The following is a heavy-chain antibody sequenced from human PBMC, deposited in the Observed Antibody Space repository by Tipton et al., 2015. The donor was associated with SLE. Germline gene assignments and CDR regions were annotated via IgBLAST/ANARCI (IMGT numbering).Heavy chain of an antibody. CDR1: GDSMNSGVYY. D-gene: IGHD2-21*01. Sequence: TLSLTCTVSGDSMNSGVYYWSWLRQPAGKGLEWIGRIFSSGNTIYNPPLKSRVTISEDTSKNHFSLRLSSVTAADTAVYYCAREGISYCGGDCHGSFDYWGQGSLVTVSS. CDR2: IFSSGNT. J-gene: IGHJ4*02. V-gene: IGHV4-61*02. CDR3: AREGISYCGGDCHGSFDY.